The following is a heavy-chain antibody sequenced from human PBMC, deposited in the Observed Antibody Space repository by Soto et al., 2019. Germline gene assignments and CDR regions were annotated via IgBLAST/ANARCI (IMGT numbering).Heavy chain of an antibody. Sequence: GASVKVSCKASGYTFTSKYIDWVRQAPGQGPEWMGVINPSGGSTSYAQKLQGRVTMTRDTSTNIVYMELSSLRSEDTAVYYCARGPEIRSGTYFDAFDIWGQGTMVTVSS. J-gene: IGHJ3*02. CDR1: GYTFTSKY. D-gene: IGHD1-26*01. CDR3: ARGPEIRSGTYFDAFDI. CDR2: INPSGGST. V-gene: IGHV1-46*03.